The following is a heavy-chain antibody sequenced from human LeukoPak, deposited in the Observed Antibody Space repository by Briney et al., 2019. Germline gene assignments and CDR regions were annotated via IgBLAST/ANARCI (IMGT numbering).Heavy chain of an antibody. Sequence: SQTLSLTCVISGDSVSSKNTAWKWIRQSPSRGLEWLGSTYYRSKWYYDYAVSVKSRITISPDTSKNQFSLHLNSVTPEDTALYYCASGSYYLGFNSWGQGTLVTVSS. CDR1: GDSVSSKNTA. CDR2: TYYRSKWYY. V-gene: IGHV6-1*01. J-gene: IGHJ4*02. CDR3: ASGSYYLGFNS. D-gene: IGHD3-22*01.